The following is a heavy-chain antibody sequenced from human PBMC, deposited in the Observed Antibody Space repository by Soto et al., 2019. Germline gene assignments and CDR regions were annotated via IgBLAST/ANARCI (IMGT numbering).Heavy chain of an antibody. J-gene: IGHJ4*02. CDR3: AKDKGVTSLDY. V-gene: IGHV3-30*18. CDR2: ISSDGSNK. D-gene: IGHD3-10*01. Sequence: QVQLVESGGGVVQPGRSLRLSCAASGLNFRACGMHWVRQAPGKGLEWVAFISSDGSNKYYADSVKGRFTISRDDSMNSLYLQMNTLRAEDSAVYYCAKDKGVTSLDYWGQGTLVTVSS. CDR1: GLNFRACG.